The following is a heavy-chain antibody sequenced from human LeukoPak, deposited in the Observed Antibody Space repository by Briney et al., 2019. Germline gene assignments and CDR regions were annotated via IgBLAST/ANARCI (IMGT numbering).Heavy chain of an antibody. Sequence: GGSLRLSCAASGFNFNSYTMNWVRQAPGKGLEWVSVVGGDDTNYYIDSAKGRFTISRDNSKNTLSLQMNNLRPEDTAVYYCAKDSWSRNGIYDAFDIWGQGTMVTVSS. CDR2: VGGDDTN. V-gene: IGHV3-23*01. CDR3: AKDSWSRNGIYDAFDI. D-gene: IGHD2-8*01. J-gene: IGHJ3*02. CDR1: GFNFNSYT.